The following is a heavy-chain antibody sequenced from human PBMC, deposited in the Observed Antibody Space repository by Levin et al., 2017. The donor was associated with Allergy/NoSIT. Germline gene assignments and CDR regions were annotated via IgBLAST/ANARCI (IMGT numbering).Heavy chain of an antibody. CDR3: ARDQFLYGSASGGWFDP. D-gene: IGHD6-19*01. J-gene: IGHJ5*02. V-gene: IGHV3-53*01. CDR2: IYNDGRT. Sequence: PGGSLRLSCAASGFTVSTNYMNWIRQAPGKGLEWVSVIYNDGRTFYADSVKGRVTISRDNFKNTLYLQMNSLGVEDTAVYYCARDQFLYGSASGGWFDPWGQGTLVTVSS. CDR1: GFTVSTNY.